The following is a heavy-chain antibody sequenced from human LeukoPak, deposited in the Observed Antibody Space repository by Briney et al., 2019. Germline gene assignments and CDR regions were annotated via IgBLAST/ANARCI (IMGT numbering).Heavy chain of an antibody. CDR2: ISTNGVRT. CDR1: GFSFSTYA. D-gene: IGHD3-16*01. V-gene: IGHV3-64*01. J-gene: IGHJ6*03. CDR3: ARGGLTLIAIDL. Sequence: PGGSLRLSCAASGFSFSTYATHWVRQAPGKGLEFVSAISTNGVRTYYAISVKGRFTISRDNSKSTLYLEVGSLRAEDMAVYYCARGGLTLIAIDLWGKGTAVSVS.